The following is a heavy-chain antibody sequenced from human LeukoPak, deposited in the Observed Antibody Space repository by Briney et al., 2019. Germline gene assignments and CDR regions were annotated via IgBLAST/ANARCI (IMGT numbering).Heavy chain of an antibody. J-gene: IGHJ4*02. CDR1: GFIFNEYA. V-gene: IGHV3-74*01. CDR3: ARVSLSSGCLSN. Sequence: GGSLRLSCAASGFIFNEYAMHWVRQAPGKGLEWVSRISSDESITSYADSVKGRFTISRDNAKNTLFLQMNGPRAEDTAVYYYARVSLSSGCLSNWGQGTLVTVSS. CDR2: ISSDESIT. D-gene: IGHD6-19*01.